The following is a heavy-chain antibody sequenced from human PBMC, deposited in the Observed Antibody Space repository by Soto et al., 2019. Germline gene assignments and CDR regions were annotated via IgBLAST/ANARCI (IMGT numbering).Heavy chain of an antibody. V-gene: IGHV4-34*01. CDR1: GGSFSGYY. J-gene: IGHJ4*02. CDR2: INHSGST. CDR3: ARGSGDRVDFDY. D-gene: IGHD2-21*02. Sequence: SETLSLTCAVYGGSFSGYYCSWIRQPPGKGLEWIGEINHSGSTNYNPSLKSRVTISVDTSKNQFSLKLSSVTAADTAVYYCARGSGDRVDFDYWGQGTLVTVSS.